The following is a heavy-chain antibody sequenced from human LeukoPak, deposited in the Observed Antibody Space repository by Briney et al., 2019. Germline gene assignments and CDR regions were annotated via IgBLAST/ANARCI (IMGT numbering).Heavy chain of an antibody. J-gene: IGHJ4*02. CDR3: ARRRYNWNAIDY. V-gene: IGHV3-11*01. CDR1: GFTFSDYY. CDR2: ISSSGSTI. D-gene: IGHD1-20*01. Sequence: GGSLRLSCAASGFTFSDYYMSWIRQAPGKGLEWVSYISSSGSTIYYADSVKGRFTISRDNAKNSLYLQMNSLRTEDTAVYYCARRRYNWNAIDYWGQGTLVTVSS.